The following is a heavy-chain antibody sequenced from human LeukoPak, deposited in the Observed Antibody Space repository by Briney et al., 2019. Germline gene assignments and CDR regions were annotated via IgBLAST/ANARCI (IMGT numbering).Heavy chain of an antibody. D-gene: IGHD6-13*01. CDR2: LYSSGST. CDR3: ARGIAAAGTVD. V-gene: IGHV4-39*01. J-gene: IGHJ4*02. Sequence: PSETLSPTCTVSGGSIISSPYYWGWIRQPPGKGLEWIGSLYSSGSTYYNPSLKSRVTISVDTSKSQFSLKLSSVTAADTAVYYCARGIAAAGTVDWGQGTLVTVSS. CDR1: GGSIISSPYY.